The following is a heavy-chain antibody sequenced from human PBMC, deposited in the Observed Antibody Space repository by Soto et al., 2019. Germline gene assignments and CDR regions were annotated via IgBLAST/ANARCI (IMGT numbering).Heavy chain of an antibody. V-gene: IGHV1-18*01. J-gene: IGHJ4*02. D-gene: IGHD6-6*01. CDR3: ARVIAAQEIDY. Sequence: ASVKVSCKASGGTFSSYAISWVRQAPGQGLEWMGWISAYNGNTNYAQKLQGRVTMTTDTSTSTAYMELRSLRSDDTAVYYCARVIAAQEIDYWGQGTLVTVSS. CDR1: GGTFSSYA. CDR2: ISAYNGNT.